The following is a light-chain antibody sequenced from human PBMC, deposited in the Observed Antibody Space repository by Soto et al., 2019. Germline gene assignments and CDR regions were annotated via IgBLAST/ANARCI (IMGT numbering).Light chain of an antibody. J-gene: IGKJ1*01. CDR2: GAS. CDR1: QGISKW. Sequence: DIQMTQSPSTLSASVRDRVTITCRASQGISKWLAWYQQKPGKAPKLLIYGASSLENGVPSRFSGSGSGTEFTLTISSLQPDDFATYFCQQYNSYDMWSFGQGTKVDIK. V-gene: IGKV1-5*01. CDR3: QQYNSYDMWS.